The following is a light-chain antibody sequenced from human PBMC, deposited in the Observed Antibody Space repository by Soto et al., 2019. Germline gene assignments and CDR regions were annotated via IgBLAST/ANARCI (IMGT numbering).Light chain of an antibody. V-gene: IGKV2-28*01. J-gene: IGKJ4*01. CDR3: MEALQSPLP. CDR2: LGS. CDR1: QSLLHSNGYNY. Sequence: DIVMTQSPLSLPVTPGEPASISCRSSQSLLHSNGYNYLDWYLQKPGQSPQLLIYLGSSRASGVPDRFSGSGAGTYCTLKISRVEAEDVGVYYCMEALQSPLPFGGGTKVEIK.